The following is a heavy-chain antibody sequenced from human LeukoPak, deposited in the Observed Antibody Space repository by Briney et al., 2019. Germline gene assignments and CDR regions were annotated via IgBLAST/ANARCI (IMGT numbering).Heavy chain of an antibody. D-gene: IGHD1-26*01. Sequence: PSETLSLTCTVSGGSISSGSYYWSWIRQSPGMGLEWLGCTYYRGSSNYNPSLKSRVTISLDTFRNQFFLRLSSVTAADTAVYYCARGGIQLPDYWGQGTLVSVSS. CDR3: ARGGIQLPDY. V-gene: IGHV4-61*01. CDR1: GGSISSGSYY. J-gene: IGHJ4*02. CDR2: TYYRGSS.